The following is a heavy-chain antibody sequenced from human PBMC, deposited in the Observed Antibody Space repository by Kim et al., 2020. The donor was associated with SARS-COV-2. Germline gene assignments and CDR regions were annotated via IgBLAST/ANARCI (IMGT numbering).Heavy chain of an antibody. CDR3: AINSGASAYIYGYYYYG. CDR2: IYYSGST. D-gene: IGHD3-10*01. CDR1: GGSISSSSYY. Sequence: SETLSLTCTVSGGSISSSSYYWGWIRQPPGKGLEWIGSIYYSGSTYYNPSLKSRVTISVDTSKNQFSLKLSSVTAADTAVYYCAINSGASAYIYGYYYYG. V-gene: IGHV4-39*01. J-gene: IGHJ6*01.